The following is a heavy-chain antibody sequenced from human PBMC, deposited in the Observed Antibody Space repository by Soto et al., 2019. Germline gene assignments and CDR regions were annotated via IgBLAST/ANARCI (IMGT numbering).Heavy chain of an antibody. CDR2: IKQDGSER. CDR1: GFTFSTYW. V-gene: IGHV3-7*01. CDR3: ATDSGTSDY. J-gene: IGHJ4*02. D-gene: IGHD1-1*01. Sequence: QPGGSLRLSCAASGFTFSTYWMSWVRQAPGKGLEWVANIKQDGSERYYVDSVTGRFTISRDNAKNSLYLQMNSLRGGDTAVYYCATDSGTSDYWGQGTLVTVSS.